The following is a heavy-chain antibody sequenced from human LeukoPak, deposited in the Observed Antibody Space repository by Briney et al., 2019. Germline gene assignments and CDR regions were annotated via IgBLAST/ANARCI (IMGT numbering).Heavy chain of an antibody. V-gene: IGHV3-7*03. Sequence: PGGSLRLSCAASAFTFSSYWMSCVRQAPGNGLEWVANIDQDGSEKYYVESMKGRITISGDTAKNSLYLQMNSLRAEDTAVYYCARDYYSYSRGSWAFDIWGQGTMVTVSS. J-gene: IGHJ3*02. D-gene: IGHD3-22*01. CDR1: AFTFSSYW. CDR2: IDQDGSEK. CDR3: ARDYYSYSRGSWAFDI.